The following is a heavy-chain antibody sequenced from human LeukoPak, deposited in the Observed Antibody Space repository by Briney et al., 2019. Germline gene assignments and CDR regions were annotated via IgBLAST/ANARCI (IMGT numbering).Heavy chain of an antibody. D-gene: IGHD2-21*02. Sequence: PGRSLRLSCAASGFTFSSYGMHWVRQAPGKGLEWVAVIWCDGSNKYYADSVKGRFTISRDNSKNTLYLQMNSLRAEDTAVYYCARDRVRGDFNWFDPWGQGTLVTVSS. CDR1: GFTFSSYG. V-gene: IGHV3-33*01. CDR3: ARDRVRGDFNWFDP. CDR2: IWCDGSNK. J-gene: IGHJ5*02.